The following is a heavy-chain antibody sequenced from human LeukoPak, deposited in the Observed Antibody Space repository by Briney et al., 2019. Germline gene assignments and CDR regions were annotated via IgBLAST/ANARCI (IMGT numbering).Heavy chain of an antibody. CDR3: AREYCRGTTCSRFDP. V-gene: IGHV4-31*03. CDR2: IDFSGST. Sequence: NPSETLSLTCTVSGGSMNSDGSYWTWIRQHPGKAREWIGYIDFSGSTFYNPPLKSRVTISVDTSKNQFSLKLSSVTAADTAVYYCAREYCRGTTCSRFDPWGQGTLVTVSS. J-gene: IGHJ5*02. D-gene: IGHD2-2*01. CDR1: GGSMNSDGSY.